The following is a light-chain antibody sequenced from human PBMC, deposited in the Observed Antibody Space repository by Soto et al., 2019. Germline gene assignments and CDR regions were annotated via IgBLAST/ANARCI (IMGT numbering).Light chain of an antibody. J-gene: IGKJ1*01. V-gene: IGKV3-20*01. CDR2: GAS. CDR3: QQHGSSGT. Sequence: EIVMTQSTATWPCSPGGRASLSCRASQSVSSNLAWYQQKPGQAPRLLIYGASNRATGIPDRFSGSGSGTDFTLTISRLEPEDFAVYYCQQHGSSGTFGQGTKVDI. CDR1: QSVSSN.